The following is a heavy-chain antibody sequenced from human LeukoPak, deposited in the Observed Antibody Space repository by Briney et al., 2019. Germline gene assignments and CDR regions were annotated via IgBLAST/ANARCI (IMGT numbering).Heavy chain of an antibody. D-gene: IGHD3-10*01. CDR3: ARGSYYYGSGSYFSYYYGMDV. CDR2: INHSGST. Sequence: SETLSLTCAVYGGSFSGYHWSWIRQPPGKGLEWIGEINHSGSTNYNPSLKSRVTISVDTSKNQFSLKLSSVTAADTAVYYCARGSYYYGSGSYFSYYYGMDVWGQGTTVTVSS. J-gene: IGHJ6*02. CDR1: GGSFSGYH. V-gene: IGHV4-34*01.